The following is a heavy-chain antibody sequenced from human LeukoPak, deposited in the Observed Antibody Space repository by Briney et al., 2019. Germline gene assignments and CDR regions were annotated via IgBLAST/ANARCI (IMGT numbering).Heavy chain of an antibody. CDR3: ARLGSYHDF. V-gene: IGHV4-4*09. CDR1: GASISNYY. Sequence: SETLSLTCIVSGASISNYYWSWIRQTPEKGLEWMGHIHTSGGSSYYPSLKSRLTMSIDASRNQLSLKLTSVTAADTALYFCARLGSYHDFWGQGALVTVSS. CDR2: IHTSGGS. D-gene: IGHD1-26*01. J-gene: IGHJ4*02.